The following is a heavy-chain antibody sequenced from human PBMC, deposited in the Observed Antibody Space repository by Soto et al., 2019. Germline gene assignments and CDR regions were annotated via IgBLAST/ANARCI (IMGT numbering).Heavy chain of an antibody. Sequence: QVQLVQSGAEVKKPGSSVKVSCKASGGTFSSYAISWVRQAPGQGLEWMGGIIPIFGTANYAQKFQGRGTITADESTSTAYMELSSLRSEDTAVYYCASVRLGLVRATRITGGMDVCSQETTVTVSS. D-gene: IGHD1-26*01. V-gene: IGHV1-69*12. CDR1: GGTFSSYA. CDR2: IIPIFGTA. J-gene: IGHJ6*02. CDR3: ASVRLGLVRATRITGGMDV.